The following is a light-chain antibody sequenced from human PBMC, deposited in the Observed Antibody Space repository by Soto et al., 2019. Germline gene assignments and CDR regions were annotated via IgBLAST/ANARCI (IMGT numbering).Light chain of an antibody. CDR3: QQYNSYSYT. CDR1: QSISSW. CDR2: DAS. Sequence: DIQMTQSPSTLSASVGDRVTITCRASQSISSWLAWYQQKPGKAPKVLIYDASSLESGVPSRFSGSGSGTAFTLTISSLQPDDFATYYCQQYNSYSYTFGQGTKLEIK. V-gene: IGKV1-5*01. J-gene: IGKJ2*01.